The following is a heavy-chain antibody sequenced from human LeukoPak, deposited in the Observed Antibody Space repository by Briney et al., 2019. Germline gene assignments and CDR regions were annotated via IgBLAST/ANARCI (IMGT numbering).Heavy chain of an antibody. V-gene: IGHV3-33*01. CDR3: ARDRDSSGYEFDF. CDR1: GFTFSSYG. CDR2: IWYDGSNK. J-gene: IGHJ4*02. D-gene: IGHD3-22*01. Sequence: PGGSLRLSCAASGFTFSSYGMHWVRQAPGKGLEWVAVIWYDGSNKYYADSVKGRFTISRDNAKNSLYLQMNSLRAEDTAVYYCARDRDSSGYEFDFWGQGTLVTVSS.